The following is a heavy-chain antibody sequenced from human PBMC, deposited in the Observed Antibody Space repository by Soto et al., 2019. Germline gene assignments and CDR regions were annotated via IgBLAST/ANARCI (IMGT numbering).Heavy chain of an antibody. CDR2: INTYHGNT. Sequence: QVQLVQSGAELKKPGASVKVSCKASGYTFTNYGISWVRQAPGQGLEWMGWINTYHGNTKYAQKLQGRVTMTKDTATSTAYMELTSLRSDATAVYYCARSPGYSASWGYFYDGMTIWGQGNTVIVSS. D-gene: IGHD6-13*01. V-gene: IGHV1-18*01. CDR3: ARSPGYSASWGYFYDGMTI. CDR1: GYTFTNYG. J-gene: IGHJ6*02.